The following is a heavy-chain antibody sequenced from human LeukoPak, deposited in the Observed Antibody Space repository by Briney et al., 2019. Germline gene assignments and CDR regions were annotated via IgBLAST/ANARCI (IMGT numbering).Heavy chain of an antibody. CDR2: INHSGST. D-gene: IGHD6-19*01. CDR1: GGSFSGYY. Sequence: SETLSLTCAVYGGSFSGYYWSWIRQPPGKGLEWIGEINHSGSTNYNPSLKSRVTISVDTSKNQFSLKLSSVTAADTAVYYCAVSTIAVAVFDYWGQGTLVTVSS. CDR3: AVSTIAVAVFDY. J-gene: IGHJ4*02. V-gene: IGHV4-34*01.